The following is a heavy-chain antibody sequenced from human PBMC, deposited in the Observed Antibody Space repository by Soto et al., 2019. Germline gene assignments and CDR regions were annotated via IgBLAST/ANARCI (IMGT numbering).Heavy chain of an antibody. CDR3: ARVNYDYVWGSYRPYGMDV. V-gene: IGHV4-30-2*01. Sequence: QLQLQESGSGLVKPSQTLSLTCAVSGGSISSGGYSWSWIRQPPGKGLEWIGYIYHSGSPYYNPSLWSGATVALDWXRTQFSLKLSSVTAADTAVYYCARVNYDYVWGSYRPYGMDVWGQGTTVTVSS. D-gene: IGHD3-16*02. J-gene: IGHJ6*02. CDR2: IYHSGSP. CDR1: GGSISSGGYS.